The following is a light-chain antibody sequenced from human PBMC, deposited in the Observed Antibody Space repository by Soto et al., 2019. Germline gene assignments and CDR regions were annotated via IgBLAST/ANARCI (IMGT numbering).Light chain of an antibody. CDR3: QQYNSWPPIT. V-gene: IGKV3D-15*01. CDR2: YAS. J-gene: IGKJ5*01. CDR1: QSVRTN. Sequence: EVMMTQFPDTVSVTAGETVTLSCGASQSVRTNLAWYQQRPGQAPRLLIHYASTRASDIPARFSGSGSGTNFTLAISSLQSEDFAVYYCQQYNSWPPITFGQGTRLEIK.